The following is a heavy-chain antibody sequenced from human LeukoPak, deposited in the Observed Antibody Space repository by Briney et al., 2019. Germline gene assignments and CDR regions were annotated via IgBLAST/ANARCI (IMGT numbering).Heavy chain of an antibody. CDR1: GGSISSYY. Sequence: SEILSLTCTVSGGSISSYYWSWIRQPPGKGLEWIGYIYYSGSTNYNPSLKSRVTISVDTSKNQFSLKLSSVTAADTAVYYCARAFWYYDSSGYLYYFDYWGQGTLVTVSS. V-gene: IGHV4-59*01. D-gene: IGHD3-22*01. J-gene: IGHJ4*02. CDR2: IYYSGST. CDR3: ARAFWYYDSSGYLYYFDY.